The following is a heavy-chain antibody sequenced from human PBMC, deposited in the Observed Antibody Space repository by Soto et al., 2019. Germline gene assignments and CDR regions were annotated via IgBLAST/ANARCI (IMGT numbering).Heavy chain of an antibody. CDR3: AREGGRGRPGAEYFQH. Sequence: ASVKVSCKASGYTFTGYYMHWVRQAPGQGLEWMGWINPNSGGTNYAQKFQGWVTMTRDTSISTAYMELSRLRSDDTAVYYCAREGGRGRPGAEYFQHWGQGTLVTVSS. CDR2: INPNSGGT. J-gene: IGHJ1*01. D-gene: IGHD2-15*01. CDR1: GYTFTGYY. V-gene: IGHV1-2*04.